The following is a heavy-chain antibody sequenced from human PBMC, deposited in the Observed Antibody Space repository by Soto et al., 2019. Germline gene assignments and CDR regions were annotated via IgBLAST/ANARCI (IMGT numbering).Heavy chain of an antibody. J-gene: IGHJ4*02. CDR1: GGTFSSYA. V-gene: IGHV1-69*13. Sequence: GASVKVSCKASGGTFSSYAISWVRQAPGQGLEWMGGIIPIFGTANYAQKFQGRVTITADESTSTAYMELSSLRSEDTAVYYCASYRRDGYNNFDYWGQGTLVTVSS. CDR3: ASYRRDGYNNFDY. D-gene: IGHD5-12*01. CDR2: IIPIFGTA.